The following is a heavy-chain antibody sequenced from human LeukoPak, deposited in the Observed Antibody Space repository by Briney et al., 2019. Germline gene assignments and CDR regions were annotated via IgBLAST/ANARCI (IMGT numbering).Heavy chain of an antibody. J-gene: IGHJ6*03. CDR3: AKTDVDTAMVWYYYYYYMDV. CDR2: ISGSGGST. Sequence: GGSLRLSCAASGFTFSSYAMSWVRQAPGKGLEWVSAISGSGGSTYYADPVKGRFTISRDNSKNTLYLQMNSLRAEDTAVYYCAKTDVDTAMVWYYYYYYMDVWGKGTTATVSS. CDR1: GFTFSSYA. V-gene: IGHV3-23*01. D-gene: IGHD5-18*01.